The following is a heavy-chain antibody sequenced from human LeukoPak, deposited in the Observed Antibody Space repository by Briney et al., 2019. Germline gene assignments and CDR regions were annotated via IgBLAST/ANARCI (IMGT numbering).Heavy chain of an antibody. Sequence: GGSLRLSCAASGFTFSSYSMNWVRQAPGKGLEWVAVIWYDGSNKYYADSVKGRFTISRDNSKNTLYLQMNSLRAEDTAVYYCARVGSGSYFHYFDYWGQGTLVTVSS. CDR3: ARVGSGSYFHYFDY. V-gene: IGHV3-33*08. D-gene: IGHD1-26*01. CDR2: IWYDGSNK. J-gene: IGHJ4*02. CDR1: GFTFSSYS.